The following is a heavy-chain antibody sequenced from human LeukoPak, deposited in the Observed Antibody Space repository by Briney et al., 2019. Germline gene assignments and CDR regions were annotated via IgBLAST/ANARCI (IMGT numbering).Heavy chain of an antibody. D-gene: IGHD2-15*01. Sequence: ASVTVSCKASGYTFTSYGISWVRQAPGQGLEWMGWISAYNGNTNYAQKLQGRVTMTTDTSTSTAYMELRSLRSDDAAVYYCAILLHRGHYYYYGMDVWGQGTTVTVSS. CDR3: AILLHRGHYYYYGMDV. J-gene: IGHJ6*02. CDR2: ISAYNGNT. V-gene: IGHV1-18*01. CDR1: GYTFTSYG.